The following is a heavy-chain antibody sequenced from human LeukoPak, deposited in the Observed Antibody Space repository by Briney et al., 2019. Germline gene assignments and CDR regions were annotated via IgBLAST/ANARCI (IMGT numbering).Heavy chain of an antibody. V-gene: IGHV3-30*03. Sequence: GGSLRLSCAASGFTFSDYGMHWVRQAPGKGLEWVAVISYDGSNKNYADSVKGRFTISRDNSKNTLFLQMNSLRAEDTAVYYCATSGYSSTWYFDYWGQGTLVTVSS. J-gene: IGHJ4*02. CDR3: ATSGYSSTWYFDY. D-gene: IGHD6-13*01. CDR1: GFTFSDYG. CDR2: ISYDGSNK.